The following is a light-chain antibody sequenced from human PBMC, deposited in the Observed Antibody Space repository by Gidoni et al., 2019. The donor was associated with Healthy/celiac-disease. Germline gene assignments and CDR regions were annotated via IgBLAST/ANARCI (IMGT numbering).Light chain of an antibody. CDR3: QQYYSTPYT. V-gene: IGKV4-1*01. J-gene: IGKJ2*01. CDR2: WAS. Sequence: DIVMTQSPDSLAVSLGERATINCKSSQSVFYSSNNKHYLAWYQQKPGQPPKRLIYWASTREYGVPDRFSGSGSGTDFTLTIISLQAEDVAVYYCQQYYSTPYTFGQGTKLEIK. CDR1: QSVFYSSNNKHY.